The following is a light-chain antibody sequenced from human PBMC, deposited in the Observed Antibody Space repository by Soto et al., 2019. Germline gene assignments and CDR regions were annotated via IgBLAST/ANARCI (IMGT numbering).Light chain of an antibody. CDR3: QRYNNWPLT. Sequence: EIVLTQSPATLSLSPGERATLSCRASQSVSNFLAWYQQRPGQAPRLLIYDTSTRATGVPARFSGSRSGTEFTLTINSLQSEDFAVYSCQRYNNWPLTFGGGTKVDIK. CDR1: QSVSNF. V-gene: IGKV3-15*01. CDR2: DTS. J-gene: IGKJ4*01.